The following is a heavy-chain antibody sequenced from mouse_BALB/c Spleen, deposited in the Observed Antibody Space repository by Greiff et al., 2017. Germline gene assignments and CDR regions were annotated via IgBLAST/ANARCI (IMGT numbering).Heavy chain of an antibody. V-gene: IGHV10-1*02. CDR2: IRSKSNNYAT. Sequence: DAGGGLVQPKGSLKLSCAASGFTFNTYAMNWVRQAPGKGLEWVARIRSKSNNYATYYADSVKDRFTISRDDSQSMLYLQMNNLKTEDTAMYYCVRHGDVWGAGTTVTVSS. CDR3: VRHGDV. CDR1: GFTFNTYA. J-gene: IGHJ1*01.